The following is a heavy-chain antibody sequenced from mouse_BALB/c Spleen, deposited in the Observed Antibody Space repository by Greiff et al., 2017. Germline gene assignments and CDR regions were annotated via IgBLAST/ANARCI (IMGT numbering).Heavy chain of an antibody. CDR3: ARSVEGAMDY. V-gene: IGHV5-17*02. J-gene: IGHJ4*01. CDR1: GFTFSRFG. CDR2: ISSGRNTI. Sequence: EVQLVESGGGLVQPGGSRKLSCAASGFTFSRFGMQWVRQAPEKGLEWVAYISSGRNTIYYADTVKGRFTISRDNPKNTLFLQMTSLRSEDTAMYYCARSVEGAMDYWGQGTSVTVSS.